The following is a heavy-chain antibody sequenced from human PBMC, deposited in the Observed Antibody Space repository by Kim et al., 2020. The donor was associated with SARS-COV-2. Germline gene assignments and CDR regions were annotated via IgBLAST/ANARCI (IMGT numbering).Heavy chain of an antibody. CDR1: GFTFSIYG. CDR3: SNFDS. V-gene: IGHV3-33*01. D-gene: IGHD4-4*01. Sequence: GGSLRLSCAASGFTFSIYGMHWVRQAPGRGLEWVAVIRNDGSNTYYADSVKGRFTISRDNSKNMVYLQMNSLRAEDTAVYYCSNFDSWGQGTLVIVSS. CDR2: IRNDGSNT. J-gene: IGHJ4*02.